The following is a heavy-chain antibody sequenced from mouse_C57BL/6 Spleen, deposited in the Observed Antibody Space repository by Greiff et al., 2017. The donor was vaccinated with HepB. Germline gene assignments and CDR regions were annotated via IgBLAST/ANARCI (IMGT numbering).Heavy chain of an antibody. CDR1: GYTFTSYG. J-gene: IGHJ2*01. CDR2: IYPRSGNT. Sequence: VKLMESGAELARPGASVKLSCKASGYTFTSYGISWVKQRTGQGLEWIGEIYPRSGNTYYNEKFKGKATLTADKSSSTAYMELRSLTSEDSAVYFCASWDNYWGQGTTLTVSS. V-gene: IGHV1-81*01. D-gene: IGHD4-1*01. CDR3: ASWDNY.